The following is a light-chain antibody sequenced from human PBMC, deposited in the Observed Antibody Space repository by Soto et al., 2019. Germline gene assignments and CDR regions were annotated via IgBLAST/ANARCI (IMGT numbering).Light chain of an antibody. V-gene: IGKV3-15*01. CDR2: DAS. CDR3: QQDNNWPRT. J-gene: IGKJ1*01. Sequence: EIVLSQSPAILSVSSGERATLSCRASQSISRSLAWYQQKPGQAPRLLISDASTRATGIPARFSGSGSGTEFTLTIDSLQSEDFAVYYCQQDNNWPRTFGQGSKVDTK. CDR1: QSISRS.